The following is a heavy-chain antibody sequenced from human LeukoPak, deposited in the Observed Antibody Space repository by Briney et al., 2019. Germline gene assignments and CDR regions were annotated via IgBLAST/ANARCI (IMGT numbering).Heavy chain of an antibody. CDR1: GGSISYY. J-gene: IGHJ4*02. V-gene: IGHV4-59*12. D-gene: IGHD3-22*01. Sequence: SETLSLTCSVSGGSISYYWSWIRQPPGKGLEWIGYIYYSGSTNYNPSLKSRVTMSVDTSKNQFSLKLSSVTAADTAVYYCARERAEGYYDSSGYFWGQGTLVTVSS. CDR3: ARERAEGYYDSSGYF. CDR2: IYYSGST.